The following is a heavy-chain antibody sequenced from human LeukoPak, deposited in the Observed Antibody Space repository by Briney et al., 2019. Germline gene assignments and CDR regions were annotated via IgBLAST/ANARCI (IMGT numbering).Heavy chain of an antibody. CDR1: GGTFSSYA. J-gene: IGHJ3*02. Sequence: GASVKVSCKASGGTFSSYAISWVRQAPGQGLEWMGGIIPIFGTANYAQKFQGRVTITTDESTSTAYMELSSMRSEDTAVYYCARTYYDSSGYPIWGQGTMVTVSS. CDR3: ARTYYDSSGYPI. CDR2: IIPIFGTA. V-gene: IGHV1-69*05. D-gene: IGHD3-22*01.